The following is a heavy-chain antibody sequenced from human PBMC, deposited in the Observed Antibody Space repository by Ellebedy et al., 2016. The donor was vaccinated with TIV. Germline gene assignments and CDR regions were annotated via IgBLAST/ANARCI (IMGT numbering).Heavy chain of an antibody. V-gene: IGHV1-46*01. J-gene: IGHJ4*02. CDR2: INPNVNST. D-gene: IGHD6-19*01. CDR3: ARVSKIAVAAADL. Sequence: AASVKVSCKASGYTFTSYYMHWVRQAPGQGLEWMGIINPNVNSTRYAQKFQGRVTMTRDTSTSTVYMELSSLRSEDTAVYYCARVSKIAVAAADLWGQGTLVTVSS. CDR1: GYTFTSYY.